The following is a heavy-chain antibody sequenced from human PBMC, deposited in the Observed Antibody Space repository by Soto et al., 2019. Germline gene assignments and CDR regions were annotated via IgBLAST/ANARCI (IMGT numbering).Heavy chain of an antibody. J-gene: IGHJ4*02. CDR1: GFSFSTHG. D-gene: IGHD1-1*01. V-gene: IGHV3-30*18. CDR2: ISDDGSNK. CDR3: AKDTTRNNWNDAYFDY. Sequence: PGGSLRLSCAASGFSFSTHGMHWVRQAPGKGLEWLAVISDDGSNKNHAGSVKGRFTISRDNSKSTLYLQMNSLRGEDTAVYYCAKDTTRNNWNDAYFDYWGQGTLVTVSS.